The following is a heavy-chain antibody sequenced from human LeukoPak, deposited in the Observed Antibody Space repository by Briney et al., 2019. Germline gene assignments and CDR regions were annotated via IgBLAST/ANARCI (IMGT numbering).Heavy chain of an antibody. Sequence: SETLSLTCAVYGGSFSGYYWSWIRQPPGKGLEWIGEINHSGSTNYNPSLKSRVTISVDTSKNQFSLTLSSVTAADTAVYYCARGSTFDPWGQGTLVTVSS. J-gene: IGHJ5*02. V-gene: IGHV4-34*01. CDR3: ARGSTFDP. CDR2: INHSGST. CDR1: GGSFSGYY.